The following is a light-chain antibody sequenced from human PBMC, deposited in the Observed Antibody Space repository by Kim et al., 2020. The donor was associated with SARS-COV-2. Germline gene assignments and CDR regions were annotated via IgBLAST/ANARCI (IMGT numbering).Light chain of an antibody. CDR1: SSDVGGYNY. CDR2: AVT. Sequence: GQSVTISCTGTSSDVGGYNYVSWYHLHPGKAPKLMIYAVTERPSGVPDRFSGSKSGNTAFLTISGLQAEDEADYYCSSYADSSSLLFGGGTKVTVL. CDR3: SSYADSSSLL. V-gene: IGLV2-11*01. J-gene: IGLJ3*02.